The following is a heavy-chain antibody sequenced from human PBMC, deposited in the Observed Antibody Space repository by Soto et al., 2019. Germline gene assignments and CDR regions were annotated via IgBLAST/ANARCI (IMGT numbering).Heavy chain of an antibody. CDR2: IYYSGST. D-gene: IGHD3-10*01. V-gene: IGHV4-59*01. Sequence: SETLSLTCTVSGGSISSYYWSWIRQPPGKGLEWIGYIYYSGSTNYNPSLKSRVTISVDTSKNQFSLKLSSVTAADTAVYYCARGLSGPSLYYFDYWGQGTLVTVSS. CDR3: ARGLSGPSLYYFDY. J-gene: IGHJ4*02. CDR1: GGSISSYY.